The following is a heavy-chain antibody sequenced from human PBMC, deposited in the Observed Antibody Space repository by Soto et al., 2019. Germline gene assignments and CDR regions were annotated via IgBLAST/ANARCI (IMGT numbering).Heavy chain of an antibody. Sequence: SETLSLTCTVSGGSISSGDYYWSWIRQPPGKGLEWIGYIYYSGSTYYNPSLKSRVTISVDTSKSQFSLKLSSMTAADTAVYYCARYAMVRGVSRQFDYWGQGTLVTVSS. V-gene: IGHV4-30-4*01. CDR2: IYYSGST. CDR1: GGSISSGDYY. CDR3: ARYAMVRGVSRQFDY. J-gene: IGHJ4*02. D-gene: IGHD3-10*01.